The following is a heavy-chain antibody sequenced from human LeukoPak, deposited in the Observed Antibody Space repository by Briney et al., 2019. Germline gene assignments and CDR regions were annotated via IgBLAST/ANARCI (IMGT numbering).Heavy chain of an antibody. J-gene: IGHJ4*02. CDR3: AADGDWAFHY. D-gene: IGHD2-21*02. V-gene: IGHV3-48*02. Sequence: GGSLRLSCAASGFPFRNYVMSWVRQAPGKGLEWVSYINHNGETIYYADSVKGRFTISRDNGKNSLYLQMNSLRDEDTAVYYCAADGDWAFHYWGQGTRVTVSS. CDR2: INHNGETI. CDR1: GFPFRNYV.